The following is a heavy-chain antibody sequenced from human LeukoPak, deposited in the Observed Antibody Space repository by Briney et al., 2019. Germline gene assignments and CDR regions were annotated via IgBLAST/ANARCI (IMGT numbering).Heavy chain of an antibody. J-gene: IGHJ5*02. CDR2: INPSGGGT. CDR3: ARDFATLIFAPDGSSFDP. Sequence: ASVKVSCKASGYTFTGAYIHWVRQAPGQGLEWMGIINPSGGGTSYAQKFQGRVTMTRDTSTSTVYMELSRLRSDDTAVYYCARDFATLIFAPDGSSFDPWGQGTLVTVSS. D-gene: IGHD2-15*01. V-gene: IGHV1-46*01. CDR1: GYTFTGAY.